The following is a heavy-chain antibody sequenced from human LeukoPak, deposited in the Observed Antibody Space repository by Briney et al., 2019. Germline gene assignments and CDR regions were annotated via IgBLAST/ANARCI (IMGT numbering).Heavy chain of an antibody. Sequence: GRSLRLSCAASGFTFDDYATHWVRQAPGKGLEWVSGISWNSGSIGYADSVKGRFTISRDNAKNSLYLQMNSLRAEDTALYYCAKDSTSSIAARWGFDYWGQGTLVTVSS. CDR3: AKDSTSSIAARWGFDY. V-gene: IGHV3-9*01. CDR2: ISWNSGSI. D-gene: IGHD6-6*01. J-gene: IGHJ4*02. CDR1: GFTFDDYA.